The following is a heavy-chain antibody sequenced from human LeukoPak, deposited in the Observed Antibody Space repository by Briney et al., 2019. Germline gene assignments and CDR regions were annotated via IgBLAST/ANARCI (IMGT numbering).Heavy chain of an antibody. D-gene: IGHD6-6*01. Sequence: PGGSLRLSCAASGFTFSSYGMHWVRQAPGKGLEWVAVIWYDGSNKYYADSVKGRFTISRDNSKNTLYLQMNSLRAEDTAVYYCARDRFEYSSSSDFCYYYGMDVWGQGTTVTVSS. V-gene: IGHV3-33*01. CDR3: ARDRFEYSSSSDFCYYYGMDV. J-gene: IGHJ6*02. CDR1: GFTFSSYG. CDR2: IWYDGSNK.